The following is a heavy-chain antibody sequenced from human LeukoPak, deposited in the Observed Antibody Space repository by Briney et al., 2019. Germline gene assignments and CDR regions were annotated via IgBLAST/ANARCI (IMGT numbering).Heavy chain of an antibody. D-gene: IGHD5-24*01. J-gene: IGHJ4*02. Sequence: GESLKISCKGSGYGFTNYWISWVRQMPGKGLEWMGRIDPSDSYTNYSPSFQGHVTISADKSIGTAYLQWSSLKASDTAIYYCARQVEMATITPDFDYWGQGTLVTVSS. CDR1: GYGFTNYW. CDR2: IDPSDSYT. V-gene: IGHV5-10-1*01. CDR3: ARQVEMATITPDFDY.